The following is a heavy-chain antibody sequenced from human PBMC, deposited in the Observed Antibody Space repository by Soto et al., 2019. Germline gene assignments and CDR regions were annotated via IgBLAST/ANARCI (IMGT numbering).Heavy chain of an antibody. D-gene: IGHD2-21*02. V-gene: IGHV3-23*01. CDR2: ISGSGGST. Sequence: GSLRLSCAASGFTFSSYAMSWVRQAPGKGLEWVSAISGSGGSTYYADSVKGRFTISRDNSKNTLYLQMNSLRAEDTAVYYCAKVRIGCGGDCSYFDYWSQGTLVTVSS. J-gene: IGHJ4*02. CDR3: AKVRIGCGGDCSYFDY. CDR1: GFTFSSYA.